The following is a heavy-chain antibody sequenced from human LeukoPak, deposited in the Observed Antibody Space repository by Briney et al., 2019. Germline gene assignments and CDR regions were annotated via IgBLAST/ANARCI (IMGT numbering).Heavy chain of an antibody. CDR2: IWYDGSNK. V-gene: IGHV3-33*06. D-gene: IGHD5-12*01. Sequence: GGSLRLSCAASGFTFSSYGMHWVRQAPGKGLEWVAVIWYDGSNKYYADSVKGRFTISRDNSKNTLYLQMNSLRAEDTAVYYCAKDSDTNSDGYDSFDYWGQGTLVTVSS. CDR3: AKDSDTNSDGYDSFDY. CDR1: GFTFSSYG. J-gene: IGHJ4*02.